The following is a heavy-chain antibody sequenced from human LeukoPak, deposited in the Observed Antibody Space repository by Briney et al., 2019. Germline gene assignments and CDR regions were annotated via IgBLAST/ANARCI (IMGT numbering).Heavy chain of an antibody. CDR1: GYTFTGYY. CDR3: ARVKSYDYVWGSYPSTLDY. J-gene: IGHJ4*02. D-gene: IGHD3-16*01. Sequence: ASVKVSCKASGYTFTGYYMHWVRQAPGQGLEWMGWINPNSGGTNYAQKFQGRVTMTRDTSISTAYMEPSRLRSNDTAVYYCARVKSYDYVWGSYPSTLDYWGQGTLVTVSS. CDR2: INPNSGGT. V-gene: IGHV1-2*02.